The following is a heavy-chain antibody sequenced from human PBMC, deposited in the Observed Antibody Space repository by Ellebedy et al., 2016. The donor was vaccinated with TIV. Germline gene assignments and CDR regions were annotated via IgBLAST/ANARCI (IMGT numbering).Heavy chain of an antibody. V-gene: IGHV1-18*01. CDR1: GYTFSNYG. Sequence: AASVKVSCKASGYTFSNYGISWLRQAPGQGLEWMGWISTYDGTPIYAQKFQDRVIMTTDSSTTTAYMERRSLTSDDTAVYYCAREDSRDGYNLYAFDIWGQGTMVTVSS. J-gene: IGHJ3*02. D-gene: IGHD5-24*01. CDR2: ISTYDGTP. CDR3: AREDSRDGYNLYAFDI.